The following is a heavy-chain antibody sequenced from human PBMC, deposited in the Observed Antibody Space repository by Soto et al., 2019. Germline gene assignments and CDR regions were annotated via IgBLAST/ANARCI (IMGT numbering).Heavy chain of an antibody. J-gene: IGHJ5*02. D-gene: IGHD6-6*01. Sequence: VKVSCKASGYTFTSYGISWVRQAPGQGLEWMGWISSYNGDTNYAQKLQGRVTMTTDTSTTTAYMELRSLRSDDTAVYYCARTREYSSSSDPWGQGTLVTVSS. CDR3: ARTREYSSSSDP. CDR2: ISSYNGDT. V-gene: IGHV1-18*01. CDR1: GYTFTSYG.